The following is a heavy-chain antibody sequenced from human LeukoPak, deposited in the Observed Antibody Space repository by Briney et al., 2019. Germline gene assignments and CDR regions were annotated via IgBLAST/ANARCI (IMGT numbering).Heavy chain of an antibody. CDR2: IRSKANSYAT. Sequence: PGGSLRLSCAASGFTFSGSAMHWVRQASGKGLEWVGRIRSKANSYATAYAASVKGRFTISRDDSKNTAYLQMNSLRAEDTAVYYCAKLSPNTAMAFGAFDIWGQGTMVTVSS. CDR1: GFTFSGSA. D-gene: IGHD5-18*01. J-gene: IGHJ3*02. CDR3: AKLSPNTAMAFGAFDI. V-gene: IGHV3-73*01.